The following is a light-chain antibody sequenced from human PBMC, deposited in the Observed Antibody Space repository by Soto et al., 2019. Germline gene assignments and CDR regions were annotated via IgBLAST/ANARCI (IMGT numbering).Light chain of an antibody. Sequence: QSALTQPPSASGTPGQRVTISCSGGSSNIGRNSVSWYQQVPGTAPKLIIFNNNERPSGIPGRFSGSKSGASASLATVGLQSEDEADYFCASWDDNLNGPLLFGGGTKVTVL. V-gene: IGLV1-44*01. CDR1: SSNIGRNS. CDR3: ASWDDNLNGPLL. CDR2: NNN. J-gene: IGLJ2*01.